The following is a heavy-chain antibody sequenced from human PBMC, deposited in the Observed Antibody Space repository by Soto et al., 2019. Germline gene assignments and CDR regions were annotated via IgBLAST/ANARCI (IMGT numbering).Heavy chain of an antibody. D-gene: IGHD2-8*02. V-gene: IGHV4-39*01. Sequence: SETLALTCTLPEGSISTRSYDWGWIRQPPGKGLEWIGSIYYSGSTYYNPSLKSRVTISVDTSKNQFSLKLSSVTAADTAVYYCARHTGRISEFDYWGQGTMVTVSS. CDR3: ARHTGRISEFDY. J-gene: IGHJ4*02. CDR2: IYYSGST. CDR1: EGSISTRSYD.